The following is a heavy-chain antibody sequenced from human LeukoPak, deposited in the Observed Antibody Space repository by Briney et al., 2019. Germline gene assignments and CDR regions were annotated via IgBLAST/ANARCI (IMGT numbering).Heavy chain of an antibody. CDR2: INPDGSRT. D-gene: IGHD1-14*01. V-gene: IGHV3-74*01. CDR1: GFTFSSNW. CDR3: SRDFNGRNDF. Sequence: PGGSLRLSCAASGFTFSSNWMHWVRQGPGKGLVWVSRINPDGSRTDYAESVKGRFTISRDNAKNTLSLEMNSLGDEDTAVYYCSRDFNGRNDFWGQGTLVIVSS. J-gene: IGHJ4*02.